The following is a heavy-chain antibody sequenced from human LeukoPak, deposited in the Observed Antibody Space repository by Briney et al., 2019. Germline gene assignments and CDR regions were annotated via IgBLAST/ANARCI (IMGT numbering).Heavy chain of an antibody. CDR1: GYTFTSYD. Sequence: GASVKVSCKASGYTFTSYDINWVRQATGQGLEWMGWMNPNSGNTGYAQKFQGRVTITRNTSISTVYMELSSLRSEDTAVYYCIGSWPDAFDIWGQGTMVTVSS. CDR2: MNPNSGNT. CDR3: IGSWPDAFDI. J-gene: IGHJ3*02. V-gene: IGHV1-8*03. D-gene: IGHD6-13*01.